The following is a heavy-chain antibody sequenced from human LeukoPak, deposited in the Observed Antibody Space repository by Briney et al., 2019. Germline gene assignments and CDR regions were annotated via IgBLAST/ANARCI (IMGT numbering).Heavy chain of an antibody. D-gene: IGHD1-14*01. CDR2: IIPIFGTA. J-gene: IGHJ5*02. Sequence: ASVKVSCKASGGTFSSYAISWVRQAPGQGLEWMGGIIPIFGTANYAQKFQGRVTITTDESTSTAYMELSSLRSEDTAVYYCARDRNGVPNWFDPWGQGTLVTVSS. CDR3: ARDRNGVPNWFDP. V-gene: IGHV1-69*05. CDR1: GGTFSSYA.